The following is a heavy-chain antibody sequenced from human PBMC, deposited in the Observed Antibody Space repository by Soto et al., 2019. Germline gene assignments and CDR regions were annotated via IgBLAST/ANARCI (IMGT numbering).Heavy chain of an antibody. CDR2: INSDGSST. CDR3: ARGQGVRGVRYYYYYGMDV. V-gene: IGHV3-74*01. J-gene: IGHJ6*02. D-gene: IGHD3-10*01. Sequence: EVQLVESGGGLVQPGGSLRLSCAASGFTFSSYWMHWVRQAPGKGLVWVSRINSDGSSTSYADSVKGRFTISRDNAKNTLYLQMNSLRAEDTAVSYCARGQGVRGVRYYYYYGMDVWGQGTTVTVSS. CDR1: GFTFSSYW.